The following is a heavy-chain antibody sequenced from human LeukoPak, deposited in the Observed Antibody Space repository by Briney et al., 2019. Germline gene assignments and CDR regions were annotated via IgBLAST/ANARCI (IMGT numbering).Heavy chain of an antibody. D-gene: IGHD3-10*01. CDR2: INWNGGST. CDR1: GFTFSSYG. Sequence: RTGGSLRLSCAASGFTFSSYGMHWVRQAPGKGLEWVSGINWNGGSTGYADSVKGRFTISRDNAKNSLYLQMNSLRAEDTALYHCAREITMVRGVISYFDYWGQGTLVTVSS. CDR3: AREITMVRGVISYFDY. V-gene: IGHV3-20*01. J-gene: IGHJ4*02.